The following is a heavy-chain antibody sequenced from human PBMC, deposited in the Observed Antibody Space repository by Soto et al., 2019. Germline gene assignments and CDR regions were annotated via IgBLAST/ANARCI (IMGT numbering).Heavy chain of an antibody. Sequence: RGSPRLSCAASGFTFSTDWMSWVRQAPGKGLEWLANIKQDGREKYYVDSVQGRFTISRDNAKKSLYLQMDSLSPEDTAVYFCVREKLTNMWSAYYPHEWGKGTLVTNSS. CDR3: VREKLTNMWSAYYPHE. V-gene: IGHV3-7*01. CDR1: GFTFSTDW. J-gene: IGHJ4*02. D-gene: IGHD3-3*01. CDR2: IKQDGREK.